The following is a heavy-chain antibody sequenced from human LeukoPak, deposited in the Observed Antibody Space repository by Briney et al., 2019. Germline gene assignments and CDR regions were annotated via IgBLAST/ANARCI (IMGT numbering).Heavy chain of an antibody. CDR2: IYYSGST. CDR3: ARDRYSSSGAYYFDY. CDR1: GGSISSYY. V-gene: IGHV4-59*01. D-gene: IGHD6-6*01. J-gene: IGHJ4*02. Sequence: SETLSLTCTVSGGSISSYYWSWIRQPPGKGLEWIGYIYYSGSTNYSPSLKSRVTISVDTSKNQFSLKLSSVTAADTAVYYCARDRYSSSGAYYFDYWGQGTLVTVSS.